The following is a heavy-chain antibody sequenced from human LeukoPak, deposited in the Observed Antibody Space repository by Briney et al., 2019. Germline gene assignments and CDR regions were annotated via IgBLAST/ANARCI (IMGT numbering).Heavy chain of an antibody. J-gene: IGHJ6*03. CDR2: IYYSGST. CDR1: GGSISSYS. D-gene: IGHD3-3*01. V-gene: IGHV4-59*01. CDR3: ARGYYDFWSGYYYYYMDV. Sequence: PSETLSLTCTVSGGSISSYSWSWIRQPPGKGLEWIGYIYYSGSTNYNPSLKSRVTISVDTSKNQSSLKLSSVTAADTAVYYCARGYYDFWSGYYYYYMDVWGKGTAVTVSS.